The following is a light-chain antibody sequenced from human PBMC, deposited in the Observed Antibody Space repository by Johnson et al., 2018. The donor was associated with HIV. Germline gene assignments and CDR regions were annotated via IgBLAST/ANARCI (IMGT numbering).Light chain of an antibody. CDR2: DNN. Sequence: QSVLTQPPSVSAAPGQKVTISCSGSSSNIGNNYVYWYQQVPGTAPKLLIYDNNRRPSGIPDRFSGSKSGTSATLAITGLQTGDAADYYCGTWDSSRRRVFGTGTKVTVL. CDR1: SSNIGNNY. CDR3: GTWDSSRRRV. J-gene: IGLJ1*01. V-gene: IGLV1-51*01.